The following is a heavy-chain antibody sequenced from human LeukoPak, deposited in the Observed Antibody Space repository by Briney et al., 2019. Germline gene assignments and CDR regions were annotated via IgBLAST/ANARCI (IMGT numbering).Heavy chain of an antibody. CDR3: ARHGSIATGAFTH. J-gene: IGHJ4*02. Sequence: PSETLSLTCTVSGGSISSSSYYWGWIRQPPGKGLEWIGSIYYSGSTYYNPSLKSRVTISVDTSKNRFSLKLGSVTAADTAVYYCARHGSIATGAFTHWGQGTLVTVSS. D-gene: IGHD6-13*01. V-gene: IGHV4-39*01. CDR1: GGSISSSSYY. CDR2: IYYSGST.